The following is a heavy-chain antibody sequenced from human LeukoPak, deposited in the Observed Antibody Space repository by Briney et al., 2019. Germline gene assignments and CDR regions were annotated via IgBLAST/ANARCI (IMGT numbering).Heavy chain of an antibody. CDR3: ARDLKHSSPAGAFDM. J-gene: IGHJ3*02. D-gene: IGHD6-19*01. CDR1: GFTFTNFG. CDR2: IWFDGIRK. Sequence: GGSLRLSCAVSGFTFTNFGMHSVRQVPGKGLEWVAAIWFDGIRKYYADSVKGRLTISRDNSKNTLYLQMNSLRAEDTAVYYCARDLKHSSPAGAFDMWGQGTMVTVSS. V-gene: IGHV3-33*08.